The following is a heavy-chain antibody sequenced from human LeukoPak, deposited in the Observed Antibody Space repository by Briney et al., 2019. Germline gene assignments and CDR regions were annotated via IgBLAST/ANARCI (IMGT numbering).Heavy chain of an antibody. CDR1: GYTLTELS. CDR3: ATVRYYDSSGHSRYYHYYMDV. Sequence: SVKVSCKVSGYTLTELSMHWVRQAPGKGLEWMGGFDPEDGETIYAQKFQGRVTMTEDTSTDTAYMELSSLRSEDTAVYYCATVRYYDSSGHSRYYHYYMDVRGKGTTVTVSS. J-gene: IGHJ6*03. D-gene: IGHD3-22*01. CDR2: FDPEDGET. V-gene: IGHV1-24*01.